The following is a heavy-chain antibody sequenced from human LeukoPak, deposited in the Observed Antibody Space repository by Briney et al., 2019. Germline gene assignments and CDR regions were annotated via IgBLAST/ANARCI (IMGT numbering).Heavy chain of an antibody. CDR2: IYTSGST. CDR3: ARDAVVITGTTFSYYYYYMDA. CDR1: GGSISSGSYY. V-gene: IGHV4-61*02. D-gene: IGHD1-20*01. Sequence: PSETLSLTCTVSGGSISSGSYYWSWIRQPAGKGLEWIGRIYTSGSTNYNPSLKSRVTISVDTSKNQFSLKLSSVTAADTAVYYCARDAVVITGTTFSYYYYYMDAWGKGTTVTVSS. J-gene: IGHJ6*03.